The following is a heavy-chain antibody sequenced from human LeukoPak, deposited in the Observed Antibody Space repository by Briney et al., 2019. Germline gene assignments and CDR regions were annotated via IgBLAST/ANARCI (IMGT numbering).Heavy chain of an antibody. CDR3: ARETSYSGTYEYYYYYYMDV. V-gene: IGHV1-24*01. D-gene: IGHD1-26*01. CDR2: FDPEDGET. Sequence: GASVKVSCKVSGYTLTELSMHWVRQAPGKGLEWMGGFDPEDGETIYAQKFQGRVTMTTDTSTSTAYMELRSLRSDDTAVYYCARETSYSGTYEYYYYYYMDVWGKGTTVTVSS. CDR1: GYTLTELS. J-gene: IGHJ6*03.